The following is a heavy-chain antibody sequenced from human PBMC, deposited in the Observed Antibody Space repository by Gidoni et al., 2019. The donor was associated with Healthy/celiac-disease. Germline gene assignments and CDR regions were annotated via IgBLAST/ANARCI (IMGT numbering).Heavy chain of an antibody. CDR1: VGSFIGYY. Sequence: QVQLQQWGAGLLKPSDTLSLTCAVYVGSFIGYYWRWLRQPPGKGLEWIGEINHSGSTNYNPSLKSRVTISVDTSKNQFSLKLSSVTAADTAVYYCASLHGYSSTRYYYYGMDVWGQGTTVTVSS. CDR3: ASLHGYSSTRYYYYGMDV. J-gene: IGHJ6*02. V-gene: IGHV4-34*01. CDR2: INHSGST. D-gene: IGHD6-13*01.